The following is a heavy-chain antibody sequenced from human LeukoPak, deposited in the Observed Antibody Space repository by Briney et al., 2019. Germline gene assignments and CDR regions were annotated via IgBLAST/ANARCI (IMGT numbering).Heavy chain of an antibody. D-gene: IGHD6-19*01. CDR2: TYYRSKWYN. Sequence: SQTLSPTCAISGDSVSSNSAAWNWIRQSPSRGLEWLGRTYYRSKWYNDYAVSVKSRITINPDTSKNQFSLQLNSVTPEDTAVYYCARDAKLSSSGWSFYYFDYWGQGTLVTVSS. V-gene: IGHV6-1*01. J-gene: IGHJ4*02. CDR3: ARDAKLSSSGWSFYYFDY. CDR1: GDSVSSNSAA.